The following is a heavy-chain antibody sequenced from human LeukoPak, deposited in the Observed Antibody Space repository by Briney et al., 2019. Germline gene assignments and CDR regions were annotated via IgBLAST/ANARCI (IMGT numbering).Heavy chain of an antibody. CDR3: ASRNKWSGYYDYYYYYMDV. CDR2: INGDESST. D-gene: IGHD3-3*01. CDR1: GFTFSSYW. Sequence: GGSLRLSCVVSGFTFSSYWMHWVRQAPGKGLVWVSRINGDESSTSYADSVKGRFTISRDNAKNTLYLQMNSLRPEDTAVYYCASRNKWSGYYDYYYYYMDVWGKGTTVTVSS. V-gene: IGHV3-74*01. J-gene: IGHJ6*03.